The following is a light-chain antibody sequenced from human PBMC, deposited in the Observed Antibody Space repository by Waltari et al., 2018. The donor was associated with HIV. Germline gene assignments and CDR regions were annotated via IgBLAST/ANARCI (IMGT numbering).Light chain of an antibody. CDR1: SSNIGAGYE. V-gene: IGLV1-40*01. CDR3: QSYDSSLSGVL. J-gene: IGLJ2*01. CDR2: GTS. Sequence: QSVLTQPPSVSGAPGQRVTISCTGSSSNIGAGYEVHWYQQLPGTAPKLLIYGTSTRPSGVPDRFSGSKSGTSASLAITGLQAEDEADYYGQSYDSSLSGVLFGGGTKLTVL.